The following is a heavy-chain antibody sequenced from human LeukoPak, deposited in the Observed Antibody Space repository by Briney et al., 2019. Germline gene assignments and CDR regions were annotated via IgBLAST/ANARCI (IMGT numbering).Heavy chain of an antibody. V-gene: IGHV1-69*05. CDR3: ARGSSGYYYETLNDAFDI. D-gene: IGHD3-22*01. CDR1: GGTFSSYA. Sequence: SVKVSCKASGGTFSSYAISWVRQAPGQGLEWMGGIIPIFGTANYARKFQGRVTITTDESTSTAYMELSSLRSEDTAVYYCARGSSGYYYETLNDAFDIWGQGTMVTVSS. J-gene: IGHJ3*02. CDR2: IIPIFGTA.